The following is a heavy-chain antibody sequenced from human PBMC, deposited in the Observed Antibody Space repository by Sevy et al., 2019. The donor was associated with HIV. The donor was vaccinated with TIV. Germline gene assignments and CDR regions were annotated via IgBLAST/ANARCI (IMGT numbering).Heavy chain of an antibody. V-gene: IGHV3-23*01. CDR2: SSDGGGTT. J-gene: IGHJ3*02. D-gene: IGHD3-10*01. CDR3: AKRVAGALAALDI. CDR1: GFTFRNYV. Sequence: GGSLRLSCAASGFTFRNYVMNWVRQPPGKGLEWVSVSSDGGGTTYYADSVKGRFSISRDDSKSTLYLQMNSLRVEDTALYFCAKRVAGALAALDIWGQGTMVTVSS.